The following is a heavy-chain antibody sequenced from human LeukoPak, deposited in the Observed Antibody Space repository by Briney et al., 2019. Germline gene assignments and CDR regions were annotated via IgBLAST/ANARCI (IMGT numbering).Heavy chain of an antibody. V-gene: IGHV4-34*01. CDR1: GGSFSGYY. J-gene: IGHJ4*02. D-gene: IGHD3-22*01. CDR2: INHSGST. CDR3: ASHYYDSSGYYYFDY. Sequence: SETLSLTCAVYGGSFSGYYWSWIRQPPGKRQERIGEINHSGSTNYNPSLKSRVTISVDTSKNQFSLKLSSVTAADTAVYYCASHYYDSSGYYYFDYWGQGTLVTVSS.